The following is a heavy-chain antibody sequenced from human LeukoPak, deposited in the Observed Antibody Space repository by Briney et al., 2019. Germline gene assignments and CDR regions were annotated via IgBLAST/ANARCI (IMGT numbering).Heavy chain of an antibody. CDR3: ARGVHHYFDY. V-gene: IGHV3-33*01. J-gene: IGHJ4*02. CDR2: IWYDGSKK. CDR1: GFTFSTFG. Sequence: PGGSLRLSCAASGFTFSTFGMHWVRQAPGKGPEWVAVIWYDGSKKYYIDFAEGRFTISRDNSRNTLYLQMNSLRAEDTAVYYCARGVHHYFDYWGQGTLVTVSA. D-gene: IGHD1-1*01.